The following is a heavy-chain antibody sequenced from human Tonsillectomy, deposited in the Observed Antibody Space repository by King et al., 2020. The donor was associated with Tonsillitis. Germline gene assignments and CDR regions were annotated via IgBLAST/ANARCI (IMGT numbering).Heavy chain of an antibody. D-gene: IGHD4-17*01. CDR2: IIPILGIA. Sequence: QVQLVESGAEVKKPGSSVKVSCKASGGTFSSYAISWVRQAPGQGLEWMGRIIPILGIANYAQKFQGRVTITADKSTSTAYMELSSLRSEDTAVYYCAITSHDYGDHTFDYWGQGTLVTVSS. CDR3: AITSHDYGDHTFDY. CDR1: GGTFSSYA. J-gene: IGHJ4*02. V-gene: IGHV1-69*09.